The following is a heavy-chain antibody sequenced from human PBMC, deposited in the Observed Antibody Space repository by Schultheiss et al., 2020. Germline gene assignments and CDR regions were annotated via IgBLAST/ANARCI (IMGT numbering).Heavy chain of an antibody. CDR2: IWYDGSNK. J-gene: IGHJ4*02. Sequence: GGSLRLSCAASGFTFSSYGMHWVRQAPGKGLEWVAVIWYDGSNKYYADSVKGRFTISRDNSKNTLYLQMNSLRAEDTAVYYCALDSGSFYFDYWGQGTLVTVSS. D-gene: IGHD1-26*01. CDR1: GFTFSSYG. V-gene: IGHV3-33*08. CDR3: ALDSGSFYFDY.